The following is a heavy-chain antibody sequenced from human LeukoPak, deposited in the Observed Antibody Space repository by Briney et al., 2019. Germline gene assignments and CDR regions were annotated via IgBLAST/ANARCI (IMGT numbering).Heavy chain of an antibody. CDR1: GFTFSNYW. CDR2: IKGDGSVK. J-gene: IGHJ4*02. D-gene: IGHD6-19*01. V-gene: IGHV3-7*03. Sequence: GGSLRLSCAASGFTFSNYWMTWVRQAPGKGLEWVANIKGDGSVKNYVDSVKDRFTISRDNDKKLLYLQMNSLRAEDTAVYYCGKSGSRDWDYFEYWGQGTLVTASS. CDR3: GKSGSRDWDYFEY.